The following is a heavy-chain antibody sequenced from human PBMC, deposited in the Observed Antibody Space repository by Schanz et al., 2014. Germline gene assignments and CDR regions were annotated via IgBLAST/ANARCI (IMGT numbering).Heavy chain of an antibody. J-gene: IGHJ4*02. V-gene: IGHV3-NL1*01. D-gene: IGHD2-2*01. CDR2: ISHSGGSK. CDR1: GFTFSSYA. Sequence: GQLAESGGGLVQPGGSLRLSCAASGFTFSSYAMHWVRQAPGKGLEWVSSISHSGGSKYYADSVKGRFTISRDNSKNTLYLHMNTLRSEDTAVYYCAKDSTHIDIVLVPTAIDYWGQGTLVTVSS. CDR3: AKDSTHIDIVLVPTAIDY.